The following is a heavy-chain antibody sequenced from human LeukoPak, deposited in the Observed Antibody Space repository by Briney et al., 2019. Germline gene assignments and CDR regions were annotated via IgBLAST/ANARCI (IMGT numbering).Heavy chain of an antibody. J-gene: IGHJ4*02. Sequence: GGSLRLSCTTSGFTSGTHTMHWFRQAPGKGLEWVSAISGSGGSTYYADSVKGRFTISRDNSKNTLYLQMNSLRAEDTAVYYCAKFSGQQGDYWGQGTLVTVSS. V-gene: IGHV3-23*01. CDR2: ISGSGGST. D-gene: IGHD6-13*01. CDR1: GFTSGTHT. CDR3: AKFSGQQGDY.